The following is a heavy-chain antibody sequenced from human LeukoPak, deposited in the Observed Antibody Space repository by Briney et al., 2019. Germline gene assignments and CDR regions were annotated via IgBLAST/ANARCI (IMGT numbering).Heavy chain of an antibody. D-gene: IGHD3-10*01. V-gene: IGHV4-59*01. CDR3: ARAPSTMVRGVPSSYNWFDP. CDR2: LSDAGTN. J-gene: IGHJ5*02. Sequence: SETLSLTCAVSGVSISSYYWSWIRQHPGKGLEWIGYLSDAGTNDYNPSLKGRVTISRDTSKNQFSLRLSSVTAADAAVYYCARAPSTMVRGVPSSYNWFDPWGQGTLVTVSS. CDR1: GVSISSYY.